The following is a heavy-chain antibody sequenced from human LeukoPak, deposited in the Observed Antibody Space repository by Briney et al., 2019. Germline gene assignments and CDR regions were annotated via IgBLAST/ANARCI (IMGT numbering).Heavy chain of an antibody. CDR2: IYYSGST. V-gene: IGHV4-61*01. CDR1: GGSVSSGSYY. J-gene: IGHJ3*02. D-gene: IGHD6-19*01. CDR3: ARESVAGINDAFDI. Sequence: PSETLSLTCTVSGGSVSSGSYYWSWIRQPPGKGLEWTGYIYYSGSTNYNPSLKSRVTISVDTSKNQFSLKLSSVTAADTAVYYCARESVAGINDAFDIWGQGTMVTVSS.